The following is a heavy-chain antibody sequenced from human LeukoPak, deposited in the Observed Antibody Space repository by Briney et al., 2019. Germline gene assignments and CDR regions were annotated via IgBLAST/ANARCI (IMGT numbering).Heavy chain of an antibody. CDR2: INQDGSKK. CDR1: RFTLSNYW. V-gene: IGHV3-7*01. D-gene: IGHD2-21*02. CDR3: AKWGPHCVGDYCPALDS. J-gene: IGHJ4*02. Sequence: SGGSLRLSCVASRFTLSNYWMSWVRQAPGKGLEWVANINQDGSKKVYADSMKGRFTISRDNAKESLYLQLNSLRADDTAVYYCAKWGPHCVGDYCPALDSWGQGTLVTVSS.